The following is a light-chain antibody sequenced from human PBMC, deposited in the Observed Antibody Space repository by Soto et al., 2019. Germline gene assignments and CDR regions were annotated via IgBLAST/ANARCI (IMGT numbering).Light chain of an antibody. CDR3: SSYTRISTPYYV. J-gene: IGLJ1*01. CDR2: EVS. V-gene: IGLV2-14*01. CDR1: SSDVGGYNY. Sequence: HSVLTHPASVSGSPGQSITISCTGTSSDVGGYNYVSWYQQHPGKAPKLMIYEVSNRPSGVSNRFSGSKSGNTASLTISGLQAEDEADYYCSSYTRISTPYYVFGTGTKVTVL.